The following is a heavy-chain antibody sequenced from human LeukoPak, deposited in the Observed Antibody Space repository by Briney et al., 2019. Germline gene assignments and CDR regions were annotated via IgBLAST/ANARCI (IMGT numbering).Heavy chain of an antibody. V-gene: IGHV1-69*13. CDR2: ITPIFHTT. Sequence: SVKVSCKASGGTFSTDEINWVRQAPGQGLEWLGGITPIFHTTNYAQKFLGTVTITADESTSTAYMELSSLRSEDTAFYYCATNAGGRGNFFNSWGQGTLVTVSS. D-gene: IGHD3-16*01. J-gene: IGHJ4*02. CDR3: ATNAGGRGNFFNS. CDR1: GGTFSTDE.